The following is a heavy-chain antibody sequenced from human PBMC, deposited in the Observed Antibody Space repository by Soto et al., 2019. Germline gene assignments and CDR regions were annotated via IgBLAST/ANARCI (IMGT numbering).Heavy chain of an antibody. J-gene: IGHJ6*02. Sequence: PGGSLRLSCAASGFTFSSYSMNWVRQAPGKGLEWVSSISSSSSYIYYADSVKGRFTISRDNAKNSLYLQMNSLRAEDTAVYYCASGRGYSYGVPEDVWGQGTTVTVSS. V-gene: IGHV3-21*01. CDR1: GFTFSSYS. CDR3: ASGRGYSYGVPEDV. CDR2: ISSSSSYI. D-gene: IGHD5-18*01.